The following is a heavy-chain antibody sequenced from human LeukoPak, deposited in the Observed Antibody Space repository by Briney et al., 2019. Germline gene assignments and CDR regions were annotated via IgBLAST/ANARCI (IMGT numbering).Heavy chain of an antibody. Sequence: TGGSLRLSCSASGFTFNTYSMHWVRQAPGKGMEYVSAINSNGGVTYYADSVKGRFTISRDNSKNTQYLQMSSLRAENTAVYYCVRRVASSFFDFWGQGTLVTVSS. D-gene: IGHD6-13*01. CDR1: GFTFNTYS. CDR3: VRRVASSFFDF. J-gene: IGHJ4*02. V-gene: IGHV3-64D*06. CDR2: INSNGGVT.